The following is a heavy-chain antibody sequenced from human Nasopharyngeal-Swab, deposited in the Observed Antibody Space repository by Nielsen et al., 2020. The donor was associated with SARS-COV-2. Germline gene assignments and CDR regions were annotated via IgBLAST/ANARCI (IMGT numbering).Heavy chain of an antibody. D-gene: IGHD1-26*01. CDR3: AREGIVGATNGLDY. Sequence: GESLKISCAASGFTFSSYGMRWVRQAPGKGLEWVAVIWYDGSNKYYADSVKGRFTISRDNSKKTLYLQMNSLRAEDTAVYYCAREGIVGATNGLDYWGQGTLVTVSS. CDR1: GFTFSSYG. CDR2: IWYDGSNK. J-gene: IGHJ4*02. V-gene: IGHV3-33*01.